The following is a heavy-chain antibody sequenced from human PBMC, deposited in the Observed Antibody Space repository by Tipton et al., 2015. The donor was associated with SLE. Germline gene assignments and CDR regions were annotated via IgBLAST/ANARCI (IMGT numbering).Heavy chain of an antibody. CDR1: GGSFSGYY. CDR3: ARVPLGQRQTGYWYFDL. Sequence: TLSLTCAVYGGSFSGYYWTWIRQPPGKGLEWIGEINHSGNTNFNSSLKSRVTISVDTSRNQFSLKLTSVTAADMAVYFCARVPLGQRQTGYWYFDLWGRGTLVTVSS. D-gene: IGHD1/OR15-1a*01. J-gene: IGHJ2*01. CDR2: INHSGNT. V-gene: IGHV4-34*01.